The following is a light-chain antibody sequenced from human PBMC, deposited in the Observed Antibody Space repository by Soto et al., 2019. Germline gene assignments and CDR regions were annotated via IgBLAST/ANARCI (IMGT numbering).Light chain of an antibody. J-gene: IGKJ1*01. V-gene: IGKV1-5*03. CDR1: QTISSW. CDR3: QHYNSYSEA. CDR2: KAS. Sequence: DIQMTQSPSTLSGSVGDRVTITCRASQTISSWLAWYQQKPGQAPKLLIYKASTLKSGVPSRFSGSGSGTDFTLTISSLQPDDFATYYCQHYNSYSEAFGQGTKVELK.